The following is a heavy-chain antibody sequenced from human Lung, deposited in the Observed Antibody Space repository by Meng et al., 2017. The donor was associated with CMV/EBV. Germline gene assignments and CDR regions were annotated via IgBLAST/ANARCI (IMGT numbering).Heavy chain of an antibody. V-gene: IGHV3-30*04. Sequence: SXKISXAASGFTFSSYAMHWVRQAPGKGLEWVAVISYDGSNKYYADSVKGRFTISRDNSKNTLYLQMNSLRAEDTAVYYCARAIRGFYYYYGMDVWGQGXTVTVSS. CDR1: GFTFSSYA. D-gene: IGHD3-22*01. J-gene: IGHJ6*02. CDR3: ARAIRGFYYYYGMDV. CDR2: ISYDGSNK.